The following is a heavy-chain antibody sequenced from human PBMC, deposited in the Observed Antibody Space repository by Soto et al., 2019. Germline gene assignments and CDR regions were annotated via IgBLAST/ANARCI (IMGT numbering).Heavy chain of an antibody. CDR2: FNPSGGST. Sequence: QVQLVQSGAEVKKPGASVRVSCKASGYTFTSYYMHWVRQAPGQVLVWMGIFNPSGGSTSYEQKFQGRVTMTRDTSTSTVYMELSSLRSEDTAVYYCARGGQEQYSSSIDYWGQGTLVTVSS. D-gene: IGHD6-6*01. CDR1: GYTFTSYY. CDR3: ARGGQEQYSSSIDY. V-gene: IGHV1-46*01. J-gene: IGHJ4*02.